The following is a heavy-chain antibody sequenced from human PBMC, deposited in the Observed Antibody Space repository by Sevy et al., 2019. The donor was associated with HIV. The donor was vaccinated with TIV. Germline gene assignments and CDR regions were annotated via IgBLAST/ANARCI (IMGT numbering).Heavy chain of an antibody. J-gene: IGHJ6*02. Sequence: GGSLRLSCAASGFTFSSYGMHWVRQAPGKGLEWVAFIRYDGSNKYYADSVKGRFTISRDNSKNTLYLQMNSLRAEDTAVYHCAKDGTYYDFWSGYSGWGYYYGMDVWGQGTTVTVSS. CDR1: GFTFSSYG. V-gene: IGHV3-30*02. D-gene: IGHD3-3*01. CDR3: AKDGTYYDFWSGYSGWGYYYGMDV. CDR2: IRYDGSNK.